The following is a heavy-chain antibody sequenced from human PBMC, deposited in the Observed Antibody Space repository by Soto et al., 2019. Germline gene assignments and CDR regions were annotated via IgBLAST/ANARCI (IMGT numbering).Heavy chain of an antibody. D-gene: IGHD6-13*01. V-gene: IGHV1-46*01. CDR2: INPSGGST. J-gene: IGHJ5*02. CDR1: GYTFTSYY. CDR3: ARESSSSWYDNWFDP. Sequence: ASVKVSYKASGYTFTSYYMHWVRQAPGQGLEWMGIINPSGGSTSYAQKFQGRVTMTRDTSTSTVYMELSSLRSEDTAVYYCARESSSSWYDNWFDPWGQGTLVTVSS.